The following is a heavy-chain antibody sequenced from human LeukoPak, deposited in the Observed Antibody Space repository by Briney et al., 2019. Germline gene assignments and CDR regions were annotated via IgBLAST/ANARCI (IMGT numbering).Heavy chain of an antibody. J-gene: IGHJ4*02. V-gene: IGHV3-9*01. Sequence: PGGSLRLSCAASGFTFDDYAMHWVRQAPGKGLEWVSGISWNSGSIGYADSVKGRFTISRDNAKNSLYLQMNSLRAEDTALYYCAKGYCSSTSCLLDYWGQGTLVTVSS. CDR2: ISWNSGSI. D-gene: IGHD2-2*01. CDR1: GFTFDDYA. CDR3: AKGYCSSTSCLLDY.